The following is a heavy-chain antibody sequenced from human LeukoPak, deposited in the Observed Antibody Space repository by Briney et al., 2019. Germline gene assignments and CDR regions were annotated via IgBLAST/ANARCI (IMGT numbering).Heavy chain of an antibody. J-gene: IGHJ4*02. CDR1: GDSVSNGNYY. CDR2: IYYTGKT. Sequence: SETLSLTCTVSGDSVSNGNYYWSWHRQPPGRALEWIGYIYYTGKTYYNPSLEGRVTILVDTSRNHFSVKLSSVTAADTAVYYCARSQNYYGSGDYWSQGTLVTVSS. CDR3: ARSQNYYGSGDY. D-gene: IGHD3-10*01. V-gene: IGHV4-61*03.